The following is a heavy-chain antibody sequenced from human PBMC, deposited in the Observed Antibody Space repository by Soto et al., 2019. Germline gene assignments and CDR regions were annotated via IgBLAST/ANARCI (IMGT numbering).Heavy chain of an antibody. V-gene: IGHV4-39*01. CDR3: ARLPHYDTPPVTFDI. CDR2: IYSTVST. CDR1: GGSISSSLYY. D-gene: IGHD3-22*01. Sequence: QLQLQESGPGLVKPSVTLSLTCTVSGGSISSSLYYWGWIRQPPGKGLEWIGTIYSTVSTHYNPSLKSRVTISVDTSKNQFSLKLNSVTAADTAVYFCARLPHYDTPPVTFDIWGQGAMVTVSS. J-gene: IGHJ3*02.